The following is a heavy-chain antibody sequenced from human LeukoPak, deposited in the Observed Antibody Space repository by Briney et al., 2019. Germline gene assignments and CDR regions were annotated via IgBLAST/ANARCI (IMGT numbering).Heavy chain of an antibody. J-gene: IGHJ4*02. CDR3: AKDLGCSSTSCYAGPQYYFDY. V-gene: IGHV3-7*01. CDR2: IKQDGSEK. D-gene: IGHD2-2*01. Sequence: PGGSLRLSCAASGFTFSTYWMTWVRQAPGKGLECMANIKQDGSEKYYVDPVKGRFTISRDNAENSLYLQMNSLKAEDTAVYYCAKDLGCSSTSCYAGPQYYFDYWGQGTLVTVSS. CDR1: GFTFSTYW.